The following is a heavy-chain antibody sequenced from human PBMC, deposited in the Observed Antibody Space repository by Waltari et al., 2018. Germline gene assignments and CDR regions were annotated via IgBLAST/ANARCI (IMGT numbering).Heavy chain of an antibody. CDR1: GGFISSGSYY. J-gene: IGHJ3*02. Sequence: QVQLQESGPGLVKPSQTLSLTCTVSGGFISSGSYYWNWIRQPAGKGLEWIGRIFSSGTHTYNPSLMTRVTLSVDTPKNQFSLELTSATAADTAVYYCARYCSSGTCYERGDNAFDIWGQGTAVTVSS. V-gene: IGHV4-61*02. CDR2: IFSSGTH. CDR3: ARYCSSGTCYERGDNAFDI. D-gene: IGHD2-2*01.